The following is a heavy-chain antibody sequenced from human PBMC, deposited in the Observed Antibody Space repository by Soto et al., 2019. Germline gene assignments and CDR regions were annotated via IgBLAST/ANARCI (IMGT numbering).Heavy chain of an antibody. CDR1: GFTFSSYA. V-gene: IGHV3-23*01. CDR2: ISAGGSST. D-gene: IGHD6-19*01. J-gene: IGHJ4*02. CDR3: ARRLSYSTGWYYFDY. Sequence: GWSLRLSCAASGFTFSSYAMNWVRQAPGKGLEWVSVISAGGSSTYYADSVKGRFTISRDNSKNTLYLQMNSLRAEDTAVYYCARRLSYSTGWYYFDYWGQGTLVTVSS.